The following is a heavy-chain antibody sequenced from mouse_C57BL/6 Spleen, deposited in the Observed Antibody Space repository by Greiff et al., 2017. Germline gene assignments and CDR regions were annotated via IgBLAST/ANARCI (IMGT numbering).Heavy chain of an antibody. CDR3: ARKGGYDDFDY. Sequence: QVQLQQSGAELVKPGASVKLSCKASGYTFTSYWMQWVKQRPGQGLEWIGEIDPSDSYTNYNQKFKGKATLTVDTSSSTAYMQLSSLTSEDSAVYYCARKGGYDDFDYWGQGTTLTVSS. CDR1: GYTFTSYW. J-gene: IGHJ2*01. V-gene: IGHV1-50*01. D-gene: IGHD2-2*01. CDR2: IDPSDSYT.